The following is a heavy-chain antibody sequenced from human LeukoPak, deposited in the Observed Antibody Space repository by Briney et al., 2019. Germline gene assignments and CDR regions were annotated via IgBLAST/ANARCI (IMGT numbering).Heavy chain of an antibody. D-gene: IGHD2-2*02. Sequence: SETLSLTCAVYGGSFSGYYWSWIRQPPEKGLEWIGEINHSGSTNYNPSLKSRVTISVDTSKNQFSLKLSSVTAADTAVYYCARGTPGLLYLNWFDPWGQGTLVTVSS. V-gene: IGHV4-34*01. CDR1: GGSFSGYY. CDR2: INHSGST. J-gene: IGHJ5*02. CDR3: ARGTPGLLYLNWFDP.